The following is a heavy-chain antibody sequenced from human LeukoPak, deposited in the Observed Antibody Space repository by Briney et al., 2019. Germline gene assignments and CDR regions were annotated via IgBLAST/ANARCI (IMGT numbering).Heavy chain of an antibody. CDR1: GFTFSRYS. V-gene: IGHV3-21*01. CDR3: ARVHSSGYYNAFDI. Sequence: GXSLRLSCAASGFTFSRYSMNWVRQAAGKGLEWVSCISSSSSNKYYADSEKGGFNIYRENDKKCLYMKMNSLRAEDTAVYYCARVHSSGYYNAFDIWGQGTMVTVSS. J-gene: IGHJ3*02. CDR2: ISSSSSNK. D-gene: IGHD3-22*01.